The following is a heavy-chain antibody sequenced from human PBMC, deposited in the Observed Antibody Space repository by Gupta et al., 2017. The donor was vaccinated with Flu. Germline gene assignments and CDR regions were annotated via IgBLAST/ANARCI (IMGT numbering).Heavy chain of an antibody. J-gene: IGHJ4*02. CDR1: SYA. Sequence: SYAMHWVRQAPGKGLEWVAVISYDGSNKYYADSVKGRFTISRDNSKNTLYLQMNSLRAEDTAVYYCASGSLWAQQLSFFDYWGQGTLVTVSS. D-gene: IGHD3-16*02. V-gene: IGHV3-30-3*01. CDR3: ASGSLWAQQLSFFDY. CDR2: ISYDGSNK.